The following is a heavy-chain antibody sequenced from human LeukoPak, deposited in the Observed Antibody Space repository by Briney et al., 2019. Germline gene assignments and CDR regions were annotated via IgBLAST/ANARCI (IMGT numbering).Heavy chain of an antibody. Sequence: PGGSLRLSCAASGFTFSSYAMSWVRQAPGKGLEWVSAISGSGGSTYYADSEKGRFAISRDNSKNTLYLQMNSLRAEDTAVYYCARVDTAMPISPLGYWGQGTLVTVSS. D-gene: IGHD5-18*01. CDR1: GFTFSSYA. V-gene: IGHV3-23*01. CDR3: ARVDTAMPISPLGY. J-gene: IGHJ4*02. CDR2: ISGSGGST.